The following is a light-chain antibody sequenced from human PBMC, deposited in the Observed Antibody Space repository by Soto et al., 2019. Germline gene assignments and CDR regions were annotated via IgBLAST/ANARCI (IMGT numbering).Light chain of an antibody. CDR3: QQSFNTPLT. Sequence: DIQMTQSPSSLSASVGDRVTITCRASQTISTYLNWYQQKPGKAPKLLIYAASNLQSGLPSRFSASGSGTAFTLTISSLQPDDFATYYCQQSFNTPLTFGGGTRVEI. CDR2: AAS. J-gene: IGKJ4*01. CDR1: QTISTY. V-gene: IGKV1-39*01.